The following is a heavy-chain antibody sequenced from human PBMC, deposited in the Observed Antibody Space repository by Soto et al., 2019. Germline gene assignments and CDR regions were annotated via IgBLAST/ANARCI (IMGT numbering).Heavy chain of an antibody. J-gene: IGHJ4*02. V-gene: IGHV4-59*01. CDR1: GGSISSYY. CDR3: ARSKGFWGVISLFDY. CDR2: IYYSGST. D-gene: IGHD3-16*01. Sequence: KTSGTLSLTCTVSGGSISSYYWSWIRQPPGKGLEWIGYIYYSGSTNYNPSLKSRVTISVDTSKNQFSLKLSSVTAADTAVYYCARSKGFWGVISLFDYWGQGTLVTVSS.